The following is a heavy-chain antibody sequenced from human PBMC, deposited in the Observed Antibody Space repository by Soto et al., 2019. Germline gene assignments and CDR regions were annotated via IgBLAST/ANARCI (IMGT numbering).Heavy chain of an antibody. CDR1: GFTFSSYD. CDR3: ARGGGRYGMDV. CDR2: IGTAGDT. J-gene: IGHJ6*02. D-gene: IGHD1-20*01. V-gene: IGHV3-13*01. Sequence: SGGSLRLSCAASGFTFSSYDMHWVRQATGKGLEWVSAIGTAGDTYYPGSVKGRFTISRENAKNSLYLQMSSLRAGDTAVYYCARGGGRYGMDVWGQGTTVTVSS.